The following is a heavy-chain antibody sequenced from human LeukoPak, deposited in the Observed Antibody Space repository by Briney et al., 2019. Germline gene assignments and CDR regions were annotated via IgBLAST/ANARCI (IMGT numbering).Heavy chain of an antibody. Sequence: ASVKVSCKASGYTFISYDINWVRQATGQGLEWMGWMNPNSGNTGYAQKFQGRVTMTRNTSISTAYMELSSLRSEDTAVYYCARFKMGVDGYFDWLFPVGDYYYGMDVWGQGTTVTVSS. V-gene: IGHV1-8*01. CDR3: ARFKMGVDGYFDWLFPVGDYYYGMDV. D-gene: IGHD3-9*01. CDR1: GYTFISYD. CDR2: MNPNSGNT. J-gene: IGHJ6*02.